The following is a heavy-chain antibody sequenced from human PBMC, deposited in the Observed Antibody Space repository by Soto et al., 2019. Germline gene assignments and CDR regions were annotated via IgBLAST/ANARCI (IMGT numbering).Heavy chain of an antibody. J-gene: IGHJ5*02. CDR2: IYYRGSS. Sequence: QVQLQESGPGLVKPSQTLSLTCTVTGGAISSSGYYWNWIRQHPGKGLEWIGYIYYRGSSYYNPYVKRRDSISIDTSKNQFSLKLSSVTAGDTAVYYCARVNCTGDSWYSTNWFDLWGEGILVTVSS. D-gene: IGHD2-15*01. CDR1: GGAISSSGYY. V-gene: IGHV4-31*03. CDR3: ARVNCTGDSWYSTNWFDL.